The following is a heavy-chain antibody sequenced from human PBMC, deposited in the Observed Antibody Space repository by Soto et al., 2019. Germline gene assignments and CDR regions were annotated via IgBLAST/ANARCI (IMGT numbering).Heavy chain of an antibody. D-gene: IGHD5-18*01. CDR2: ISFSSRYT. CDR3: ARDGYGFGKGYYLEH. CDR1: GLTLSDYY. V-gene: IGHV3-11*06. Sequence: QVHLVESGGGLVKPGGSLRLSCAASGLTLSDYYMTWILQAPGKGLERVSDISFSSRYTNYADSVKGRFTISRDNAKNSLYLQMNSLRAEDTAVYYCARDGYGFGKGYYLEHWGQGTLVTVSS. J-gene: IGHJ4*02.